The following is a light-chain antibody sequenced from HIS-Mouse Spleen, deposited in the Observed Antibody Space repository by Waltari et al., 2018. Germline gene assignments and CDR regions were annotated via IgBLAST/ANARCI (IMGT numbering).Light chain of an antibody. V-gene: IGLV3-21*02. J-gene: IGLJ2*01. CDR3: EWWDSSSDPPV. Sequence: SYVLTQPPPVSAAPGHTARITWGGNRISSKSVHWYQQKPGQAPVLVVYDDSDRPAVSPRIFGGSNCGTTATVTSSGSEAGDEADYYCEWWDSSSDPPVFGGGTERTVL. CDR2: DDS. CDR1: RISSKS.